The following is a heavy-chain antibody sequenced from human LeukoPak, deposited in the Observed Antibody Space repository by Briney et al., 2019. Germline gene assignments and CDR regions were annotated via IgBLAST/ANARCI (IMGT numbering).Heavy chain of an antibody. D-gene: IGHD6-13*01. CDR3: TRDQAIAAADSFYYYYGMDV. CDR1: GFTFGDYA. V-gene: IGHV3-49*04. CDR2: IRSKAYGGTT. J-gene: IGHJ6*02. Sequence: GGSLRLSCTASGFTFGDYAMSWVRQAPGKGLEGVGFIRSKAYGGTTEYAASVKGRFTISRDDSKSIAYLRMNSLKTEDTAVYYCTRDQAIAAADSFYYYYGMDVWGQGTTVTVSS.